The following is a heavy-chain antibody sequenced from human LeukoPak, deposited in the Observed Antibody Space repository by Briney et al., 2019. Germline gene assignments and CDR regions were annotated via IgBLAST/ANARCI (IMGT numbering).Heavy chain of an antibody. D-gene: IGHD3-22*01. Sequence: ASVKVSCEASGYTFSDYYMHWVRQAPGQGLEWMGWINPNSGGTNYAQKFQGRVTMTRDTSISTAYMELSRLRSDDTAVYYCARRYYDSSGYYYFDYWGQGTLVTVSS. CDR3: ARRYYDSSGYYYFDY. V-gene: IGHV1-2*02. J-gene: IGHJ4*02. CDR2: INPNSGGT. CDR1: GYTFSDYY.